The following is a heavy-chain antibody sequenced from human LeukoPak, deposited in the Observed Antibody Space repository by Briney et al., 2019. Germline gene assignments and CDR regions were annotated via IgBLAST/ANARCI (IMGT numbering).Heavy chain of an antibody. D-gene: IGHD6-19*01. CDR3: ARERRSSGWYDAFDM. CDR2: INSDGSDI. Sequence: PGESLRPSCAASEFTFSSFWMHWVRQAPGKGLVWVSRINSDGSDIRYADSVKGRFTISRDNAKNTLYLQMNSLRAEDTAVYYCARERRSSGWYDAFDMRGQGTMVTVSS. V-gene: IGHV3-74*01. J-gene: IGHJ3*02. CDR1: EFTFSSFW.